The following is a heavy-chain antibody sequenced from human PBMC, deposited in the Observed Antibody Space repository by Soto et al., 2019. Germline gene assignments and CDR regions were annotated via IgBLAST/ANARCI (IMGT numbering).Heavy chain of an antibody. CDR2: IYHSGST. V-gene: IGHV4-38-2*01. D-gene: IGHD1-20*01. J-gene: IGHJ6*02. Sequence: PSETLSLTCAVSGYSISSAYYWGWIRQPPGKGLEWIGTIYHSGSTYHNPSLRSRVIISVDTSKNQFSLKLSSVTAADTAVYYCARAPSYNWNYYYYYGMDVWGQGTTVTV. CDR1: GYSISSAYY. CDR3: ARAPSYNWNYYYYYGMDV.